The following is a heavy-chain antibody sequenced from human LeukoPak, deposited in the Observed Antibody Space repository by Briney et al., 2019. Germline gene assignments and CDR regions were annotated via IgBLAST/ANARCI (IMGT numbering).Heavy chain of an antibody. J-gene: IGHJ5*02. V-gene: IGHV1-69*13. CDR1: GGTFSSYA. CDR2: IIPIFGTA. Sequence: ASVKVSCKASGGTFSSYAISWVRQAPGQGLEWMGGIIPIFGTANYAQKFQGRVTITADESTSTAYMELNSLRAEDTAVYYCARSLVVGATYPYHWGQGTLVTVSS. D-gene: IGHD1-26*01. CDR3: ARSLVVGATYPYH.